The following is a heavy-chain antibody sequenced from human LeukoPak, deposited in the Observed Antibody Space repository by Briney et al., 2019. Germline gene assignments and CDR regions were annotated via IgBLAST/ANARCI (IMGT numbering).Heavy chain of an antibody. Sequence: PGGSLRLSCAASGXTFSNYWMHWFRQAPGKGLVWVSHINSDGSSTTYADSVKGRFTISRDNAKNTLYLQMNSLRAEDTAVYYCVRDRSGSSSVYWGQGTLVTVSS. D-gene: IGHD6-6*01. CDR3: VRDRSGSSSVY. J-gene: IGHJ4*02. CDR1: GXTFSNYW. CDR2: INSDGSST. V-gene: IGHV3-74*01.